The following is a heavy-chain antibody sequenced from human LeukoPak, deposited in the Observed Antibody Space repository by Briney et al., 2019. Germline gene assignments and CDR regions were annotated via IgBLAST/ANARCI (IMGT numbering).Heavy chain of an antibody. Sequence: SSETLSLTCAVSGGSISSGGYSWSWIRQPPGKGLEWIGYIYHSGSTYYNPSLKSRVTISVDRSKNQFSLKLSSVTAADTAVYYCAGSYGDFGNWFDPWGQGTLVTVSS. V-gene: IGHV4-30-2*01. D-gene: IGHD4-17*01. CDR1: GGSISSGGYS. CDR3: AGSYGDFGNWFDP. J-gene: IGHJ5*02. CDR2: IYHSGST.